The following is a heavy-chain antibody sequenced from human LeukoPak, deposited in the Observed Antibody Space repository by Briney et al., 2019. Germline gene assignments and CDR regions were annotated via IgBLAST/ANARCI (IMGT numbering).Heavy chain of an antibody. J-gene: IGHJ4*02. D-gene: IGHD1-26*01. V-gene: IGHV4-39*01. Sequence: SETLSLTCTVSGGSISSSSYYWGWIRQPPGKGLEWIGSIYYSGSTYYNPSLKSRVTISVDTSKNQFSLKLSSVTAADTAVYYCASQEPGATYFDYWGQGTLVTVSS. CDR3: ASQEPGATYFDY. CDR1: GGSISSSSYY. CDR2: IYYSGST.